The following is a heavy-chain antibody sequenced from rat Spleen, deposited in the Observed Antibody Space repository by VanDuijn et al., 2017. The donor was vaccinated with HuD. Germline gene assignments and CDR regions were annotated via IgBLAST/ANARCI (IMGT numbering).Heavy chain of an antibody. D-gene: IGHD1-6*01. CDR2: ISPSGGST. V-gene: IGHV5-19*01. CDR1: GFAFSYQG. Sequence: EVQLVESGGGLVQPGRSLKVSCAASGFAFSYQGMHWIRQAPTKGLEWVASISPSGGSTYYPDSMKGRFTISRDNAKSTLYLQMDSLRSEDTATYYCTRDRILRSTGFDYWGQGVMVTVSS. J-gene: IGHJ2*01. CDR3: TRDRILRSTGFDY.